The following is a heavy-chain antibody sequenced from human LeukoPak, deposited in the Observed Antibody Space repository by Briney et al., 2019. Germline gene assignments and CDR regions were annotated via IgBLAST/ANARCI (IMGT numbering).Heavy chain of an antibody. CDR1: GFTFSSYS. V-gene: IGHV3-48*02. J-gene: IGHJ3*02. CDR2: ISSSSSNI. CDR3: ARDWAFDI. Sequence: GGSLRLSCAVSGFTFSSYSMNWVRQAPGKGLEWVSYISSSSSNIYYADSVKGRFTISRDNAKNLLYLQMNSLRDEDTAVYYCARDWAFDIWGQGTMVTVSS.